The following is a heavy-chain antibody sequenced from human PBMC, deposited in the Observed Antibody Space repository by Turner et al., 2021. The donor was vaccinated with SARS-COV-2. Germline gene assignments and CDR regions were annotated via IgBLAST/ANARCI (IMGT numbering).Heavy chain of an antibody. J-gene: IGHJ6*02. CDR2: IYYSGST. D-gene: IGHD2-2*02. Sequence: QLQLQESGPGLVKPSETLSLTCTVSGGSISSSSYYWGWIRQPPGKGLEWIGSIYYSGSTDYNPSLKSRVTISVDTSKNQFSLKLSSVTAADTAVYYCAGEVVVPTTILGAVYGMDVWGQGTTVTVSS. CDR1: GGSISSSSYY. V-gene: IGHV4-39*01. CDR3: AGEVVVPTTILGAVYGMDV.